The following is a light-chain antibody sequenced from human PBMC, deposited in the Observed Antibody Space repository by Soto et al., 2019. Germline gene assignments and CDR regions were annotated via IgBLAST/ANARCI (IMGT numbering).Light chain of an antibody. J-gene: IGLJ1*01. CDR3: CAYAGNSRYV. CDR2: EGT. CDR1: SSDVGTYNL. V-gene: IGLV2-23*01. Sequence: QSVLTQPASVSGSPGQSITISCTGTSSDVGTYNLVSWYQQRPGKAPKLIISEGTRRPSGVFDRFSGSKSGNTASLSISGLQADDGADYYCCAYAGNSRYVFGTGTKVTV.